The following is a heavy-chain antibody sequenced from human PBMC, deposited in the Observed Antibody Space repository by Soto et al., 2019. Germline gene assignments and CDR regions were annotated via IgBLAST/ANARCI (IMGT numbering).Heavy chain of an antibody. CDR3: NTDSYITMIVVGFDF. D-gene: IGHD3-22*01. CDR1: WFTFSNAW. J-gene: IGHJ4*01. CDR2: IKSKTDGGTT. Sequence: PGGSLRVSWSASWFTFSNAWINWVRQAPGKGLEWVGRIKSKTDGGTTDFAAPVKGRFAISRDDSKNMVYLQMNSLKTEDTGIYYCNTDSYITMIVVGFDFWGHGPLVSVTS. V-gene: IGHV3-15*07.